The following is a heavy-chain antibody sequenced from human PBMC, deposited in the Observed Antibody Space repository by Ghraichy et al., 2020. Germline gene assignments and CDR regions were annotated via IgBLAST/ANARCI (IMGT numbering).Heavy chain of an antibody. J-gene: IGHJ4*02. D-gene: IGHD6-6*01. V-gene: IGHV4-34*01. Sequence: SETLSLTCAVYGGSFSGYYWSWIRQPPGKGLEWIGEINHSGSTNYNPSLKSRVTISVDTSKNQFSLKLSSVTTADTAVYYCARRSGLVEYSSSNPFDYWGQGTLVTVSS. CDR3: ARRSGLVEYSSSNPFDY. CDR2: INHSGST. CDR1: GGSFSGYY.